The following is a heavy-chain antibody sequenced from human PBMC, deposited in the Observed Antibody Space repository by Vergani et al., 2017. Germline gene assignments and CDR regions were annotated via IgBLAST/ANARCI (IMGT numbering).Heavy chain of an antibody. CDR2: INHSGST. J-gene: IGHJ3*02. CDR3: ARHGVDLAYCGGDCYGDDAFDI. CDR1: GGSFSGYY. D-gene: IGHD2-21*02. Sequence: QVQLQQWGAGLLKPSETLSLTCAVYGGSFSGYYWSWIRQPPGKGLEWIGEINHSGSTNYNPSLKSRVTISVDTSKNQFSPKLSSVTAADPAVYYCARHGVDLAYCGGDCYGDDAFDIWGQGTMVTVSS. V-gene: IGHV4-34*01.